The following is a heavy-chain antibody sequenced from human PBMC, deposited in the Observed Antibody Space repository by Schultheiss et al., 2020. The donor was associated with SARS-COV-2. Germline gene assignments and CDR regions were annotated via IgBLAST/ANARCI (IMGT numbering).Heavy chain of an antibody. CDR2: INHSGST. J-gene: IGHJ3*02. CDR1: GGSFSGYY. D-gene: IGHD6-13*01. V-gene: IGHV4-34*01. Sequence: SETLSLTCAVYGGSFSGYYWSWIRQPPGKGLEWIGEINHSGSTNYNPSLKSRVTISVDTSKSQFPLKLRSVTAADTAVYYCARIAMDSWAAAGTDDAFDIWGQGTMVTV. CDR3: ARIAMDSWAAAGTDDAFDI.